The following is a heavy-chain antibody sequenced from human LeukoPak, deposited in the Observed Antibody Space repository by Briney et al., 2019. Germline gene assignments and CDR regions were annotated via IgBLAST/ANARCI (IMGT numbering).Heavy chain of an antibody. CDR2: IYSSGST. Sequence: SETLSLTCTVSGGSISSYYWSWIRQPAGKGLEWIGRIYSSGSTNYNPSLKSRVTMSVDTSKKQFSLKLSSVTAADTAVYYCARTNIAVAVGYYYYMDVWGKGATVTVSS. CDR1: GGSISSYY. D-gene: IGHD6-19*01. J-gene: IGHJ6*03. CDR3: ARTNIAVAVGYYYYMDV. V-gene: IGHV4-4*07.